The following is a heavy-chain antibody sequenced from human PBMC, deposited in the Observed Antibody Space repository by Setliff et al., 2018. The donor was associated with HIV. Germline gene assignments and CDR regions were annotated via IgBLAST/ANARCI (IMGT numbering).Heavy chain of an antibody. CDR1: GGSFSGYY. Sequence: SETLSLTCAVYGGSFSGYYWNWIRQPPGNGLEWIGEINHSGSTKYNPSLKSRVTISVDTSKNQFSLKLSSVTAADTAVYYCARGGYDYVWGSYRYPYYYYYMDVWGKGTTVTVSS. CDR2: INHSGST. V-gene: IGHV4-34*01. D-gene: IGHD3-16*02. J-gene: IGHJ6*03. CDR3: ARGGYDYVWGSYRYPYYYYYMDV.